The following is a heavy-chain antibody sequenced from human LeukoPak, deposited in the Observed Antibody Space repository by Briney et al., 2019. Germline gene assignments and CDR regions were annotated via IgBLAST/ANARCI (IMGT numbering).Heavy chain of an antibody. CDR3: ARHIGGGIEDMDV. D-gene: IGHD3-16*02. V-gene: IGHV4-59*08. CDR2: IYVTGT. CDR1: GGFIDTYY. J-gene: IGHJ6*03. Sequence: SQTLSLTCTVSGGFIDTYYWSWVRHSPGKGLEWIGYIYVTGTRYNPYLQSRVTISVDRSRNQFFLKMSSVTAADTAVYYCARHIGGGIEDMDVWGKGTKVIVSS.